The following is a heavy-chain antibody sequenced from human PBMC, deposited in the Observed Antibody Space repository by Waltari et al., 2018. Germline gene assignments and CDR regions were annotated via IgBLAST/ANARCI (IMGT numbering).Heavy chain of an antibody. D-gene: IGHD3-16*01. CDR1: WFTFSLSW. V-gene: IGHV3-74*03. J-gene: IGHJ4*02. CDR2: IGTDGKNA. CDR3: AREPVGVVRTDF. Sequence: EMQLVESGGGSVQPGDSRSLPCAASWFTFSLSWMHWVRQAPGKGLIWVSRIGTDGKNAEYADSVKGRFTISRDNAKNVVYLQMNSLRAEDTGRYYCAREPVGVVRTDFWGQGTQVTVSS.